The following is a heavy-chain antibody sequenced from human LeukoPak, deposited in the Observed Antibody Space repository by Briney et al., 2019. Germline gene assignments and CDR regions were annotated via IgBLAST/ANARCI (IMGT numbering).Heavy chain of an antibody. CDR1: GYTFTNYG. CDR2: INTYNGNT. Sequence: ASVKVSCKASGYTFTNYGITWMRQAPGQGLEWMGWINTYNGNTNYAQKLQGRVTITTDTSTSTAYMELRSLRSDDTAVFYCARQAQYYYDSSWYFDYWGQGTLVTVSS. CDR3: ARQAQYYYDSSWYFDY. J-gene: IGHJ4*02. V-gene: IGHV1-18*01. D-gene: IGHD3-22*01.